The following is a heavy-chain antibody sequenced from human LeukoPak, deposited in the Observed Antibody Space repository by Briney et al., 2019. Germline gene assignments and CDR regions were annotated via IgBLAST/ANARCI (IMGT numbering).Heavy chain of an antibody. CDR1: GFTVSSNY. D-gene: IGHD3-10*02. CDR3: AELGITMIGGV. V-gene: IGHV3-53*01. Sequence: GGSLRLSCAASGFTVSSNYMTWVRQAPGKGLKWVSHIYSGGSTFYADSVKGRFTISRDNSKNSLYLQMNSLRAEDTAVYYCAELGITMIGGVWGKGTTVTISS. CDR2: IYSGGST. J-gene: IGHJ6*04.